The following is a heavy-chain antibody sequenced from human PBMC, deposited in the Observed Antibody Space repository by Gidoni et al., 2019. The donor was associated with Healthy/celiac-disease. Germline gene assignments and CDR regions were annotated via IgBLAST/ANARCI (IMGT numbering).Heavy chain of an antibody. V-gene: IGHV4-59*01. D-gene: IGHD1-26*01. Sequence: QVQLQESGPGLVKPSETLSLTCTVSGGSISSYYWSWIRQPPGKGLEWIGYIYYSGSTNYNPSLKSRVTISVDTSKNQFSLKLSSVTAADTAVYYCARGKDIIVGATDYFDYWGQGTLVTVSS. CDR2: IYYSGST. CDR1: GGSISSYY. CDR3: ARGKDIIVGATDYFDY. J-gene: IGHJ4*02.